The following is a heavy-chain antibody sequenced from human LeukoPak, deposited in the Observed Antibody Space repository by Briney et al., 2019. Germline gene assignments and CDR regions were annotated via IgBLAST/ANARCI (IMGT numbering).Heavy chain of an antibody. CDR2: FSSSSSSI. J-gene: IGHJ4*02. D-gene: IGHD6-13*01. V-gene: IGHV3-48*01. CDR3: AAVNPKSRAAALEPYYFDC. CDR1: GFTFSSYS. Sequence: PGGSLRLSCAASGFTFSSYSMNWVRQAPGKGLEWVSYFSSSSSSIYYADSVKGRFTISRDNAKNSLYLQMNSLRSEDTAVYYCAAVNPKSRAAALEPYYFDCWGQGTLVTVSS.